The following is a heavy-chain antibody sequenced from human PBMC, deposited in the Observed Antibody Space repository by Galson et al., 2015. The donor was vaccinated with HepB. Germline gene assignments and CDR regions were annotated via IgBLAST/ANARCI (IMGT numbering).Heavy chain of an antibody. V-gene: IGHV3-21*01. CDR2: ISSSSSYI. J-gene: IGHJ4*02. CDR1: GFTFSSYS. Sequence: SLRLSCAASGFTFSSYSMNWVRQAPGKGLEWVSSISSSSSYIYYADSVKGRFTISRDNAKNSLYLQINSLRAEDTAVYYCARGRGPDIYYFDYWGQGTLVTVSS. CDR3: ARGRGPDIYYFDY.